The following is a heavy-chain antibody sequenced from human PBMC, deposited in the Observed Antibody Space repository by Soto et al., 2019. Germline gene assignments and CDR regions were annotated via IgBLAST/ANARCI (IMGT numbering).Heavy chain of an antibody. J-gene: IGHJ4*02. CDR1: GFTFSSYS. CDR3: ARDKYSSSSLEDY. D-gene: IGHD6-6*01. CDR2: ISSSSSTI. V-gene: IGHV3-48*01. Sequence: EVQLVESGGGLVQPGGSLRLSCAASGFTFSSYSMNWVRQAPGKGLEWVSYISSSSSTIYYADSVKGRFTISRDNAKNSLYLQMNSLRAEDTAVYYCARDKYSSSSLEDYWGQGTLVTVSS.